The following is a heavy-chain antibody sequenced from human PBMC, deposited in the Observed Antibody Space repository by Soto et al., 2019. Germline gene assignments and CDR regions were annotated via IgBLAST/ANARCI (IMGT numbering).Heavy chain of an antibody. CDR1: GFTFSSYA. J-gene: IGHJ4*02. Sequence: GGSLRLSCAASGFTFSSYAMHWVRQAPGKGLEWVAVISYDGSNKYYADSVKGRFTISRDNSKNTLYLQMNSLRAEDTAVYYCARDGLGGGIAAAGTLDYWGQGTLVTVSS. V-gene: IGHV3-30-3*01. CDR2: ISYDGSNK. D-gene: IGHD6-13*01. CDR3: ARDGLGGGIAAAGTLDY.